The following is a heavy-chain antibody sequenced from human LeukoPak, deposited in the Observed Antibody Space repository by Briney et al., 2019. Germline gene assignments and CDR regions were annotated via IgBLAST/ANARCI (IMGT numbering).Heavy chain of an antibody. Sequence: SETLPLTCTVSGGSISSSSYCWGWIRQPPGKGLEWIGSIYYSGSTYYNPSLKSRVTVSVDTSKNQFSLKLSSVTAADTAVYYCARDRSGIAFDYWGQGTLVTVSS. D-gene: IGHD6-25*01. V-gene: IGHV4-39*07. CDR3: ARDRSGIAFDY. J-gene: IGHJ4*02. CDR2: IYYSGST. CDR1: GGSISSSSYC.